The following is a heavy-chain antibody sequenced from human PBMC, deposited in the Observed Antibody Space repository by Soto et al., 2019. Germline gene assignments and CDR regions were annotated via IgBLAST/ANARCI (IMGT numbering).Heavy chain of an antibody. CDR1: GFGFRSYS. D-gene: IGHD1-26*01. CDR2: ISSTSNAI. Sequence: EAQLVESGGGLVQPGGSLRLSCAASGFGFRSYSMNWVRQAPGQGLEWVSYISSTSNAIYYADSVKGRFTISRDNAKNSLYLQMYSLRDEDTAVYYCAKDLPLARWVGGMDVWGQGTTVTVSS. V-gene: IGHV3-48*02. CDR3: AKDLPLARWVGGMDV. J-gene: IGHJ6*02.